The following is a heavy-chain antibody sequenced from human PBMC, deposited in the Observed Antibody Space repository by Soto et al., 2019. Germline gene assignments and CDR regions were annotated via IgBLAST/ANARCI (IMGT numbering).Heavy chain of an antibody. Sequence: GGSLRLSCAASGFTFSNAWMNWVRQAPGKGLEWVGRIKSKTDGGTTDYAAPVKGRFTISRDDSKNTLYLQMNSLKTEDTAVYYCAKDSGPRTYYYDSSGYYSFDYWGQGTLVTVSS. V-gene: IGHV3-15*07. CDR1: GFTFSNAW. CDR3: AKDSGPRTYYYDSSGYYSFDY. CDR2: IKSKTDGGTT. J-gene: IGHJ4*02. D-gene: IGHD3-22*01.